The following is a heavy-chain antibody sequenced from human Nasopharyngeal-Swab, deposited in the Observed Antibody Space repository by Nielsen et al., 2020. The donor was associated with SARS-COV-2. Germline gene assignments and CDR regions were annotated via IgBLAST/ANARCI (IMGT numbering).Heavy chain of an antibody. CDR2: INPSGGST. CDR1: GYTFTSYY. V-gene: IGHV1-46*01. D-gene: IGHD6-19*01. CDR3: ARAWLVIAFDI. J-gene: IGHJ3*02. Sequence: ASVKVSCKASGYTFTSYYMHWVRQVPGQGLEWMGIINPSGGSTSYAQKFQGRVTMTRDTSTSTVYMELSSLRSEDTAVYYCARAWLVIAFDIWGQGTMVTVSS.